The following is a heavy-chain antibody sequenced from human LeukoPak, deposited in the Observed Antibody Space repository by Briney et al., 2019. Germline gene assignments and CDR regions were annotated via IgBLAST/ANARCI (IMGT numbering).Heavy chain of an antibody. D-gene: IGHD1-26*01. CDR1: GFTFSSYE. CDR2: ISSSGSTI. Sequence: GGSLRLSCAASGFTFSSYEMNWVRQAPGKGLEWVSYISSSGSTIYYADSVKGRFTISRDNAKNSLYLQMNSLRAEDTAVYYCARSGSYYGHFDYWGQGTLVTVSS. V-gene: IGHV3-48*03. J-gene: IGHJ4*02. CDR3: ARSGSYYGHFDY.